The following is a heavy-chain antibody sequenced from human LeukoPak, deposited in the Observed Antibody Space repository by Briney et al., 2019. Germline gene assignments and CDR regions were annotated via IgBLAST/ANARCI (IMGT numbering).Heavy chain of an antibody. V-gene: IGHV3-23*01. D-gene: IGHD3-16*01. CDR2: ISGNGINT. CDR3: ARGVSD. J-gene: IGHJ4*02. CDR1: GFTFNIYA. Sequence: GGSLRLSCATSGFTFNIYAMNWVRQAPGKGLEWVSIISGNGINTYYADSVKGRFTIPRDDSKNTLYLQMNSLRVDDTAIYYCARGVSDWGQGTLVTAAS.